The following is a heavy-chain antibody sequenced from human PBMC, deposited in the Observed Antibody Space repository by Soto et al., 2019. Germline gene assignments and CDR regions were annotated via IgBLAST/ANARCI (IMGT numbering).Heavy chain of an antibody. Sequence: QITLKESGPTLVKPTQTLPLTCFFCGFSLSSSGVGVGWIRQPPGKALEWLALIYWDDDKHYSPSLKTRLTITKDTSKNQVVLTLTNVDPVDTGTYYCARISSGFGELFDYWGQGTLVTVSS. CDR1: GFSLSSSGVG. V-gene: IGHV2-5*02. D-gene: IGHD3-10*01. CDR3: ARISSGFGELFDY. J-gene: IGHJ4*02. CDR2: IYWDDDK.